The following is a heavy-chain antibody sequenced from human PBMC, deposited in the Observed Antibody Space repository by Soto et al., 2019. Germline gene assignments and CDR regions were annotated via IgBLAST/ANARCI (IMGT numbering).Heavy chain of an antibody. D-gene: IGHD3-10*01. CDR1: GGSFSGYY. CDR2: INYSGST. J-gene: IGHJ4*02. Sequence: SETLSLTCAVYGGSFSGYYWTWIRQPPGKGLEWIGEINYSGSTYYNPSLKSRVTISVDTSKNQFSLKLSSVTAADTAVYYCAREDRILSHSSTYYFDYWGQGTLVTVSS. CDR3: AREDRILSHSSTYYFDY. V-gene: IGHV4-34*01.